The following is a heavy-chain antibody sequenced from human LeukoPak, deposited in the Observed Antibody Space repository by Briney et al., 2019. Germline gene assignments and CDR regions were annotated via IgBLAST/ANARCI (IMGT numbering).Heavy chain of an antibody. CDR3: ARPYFGYSSGWYDY. Sequence: PGGSLRLSCAASGFTFSSYAMHWVRQAPGKGLEWVAVISYDGSNKYYADSVKGRFTISRDNSKNTLYLQMNSLRAEDTVVYYCARPYFGYSSGWYDYWGQGTLVTVSS. D-gene: IGHD6-19*01. CDR1: GFTFSSYA. CDR2: ISYDGSNK. J-gene: IGHJ4*02. V-gene: IGHV3-30-3*01.